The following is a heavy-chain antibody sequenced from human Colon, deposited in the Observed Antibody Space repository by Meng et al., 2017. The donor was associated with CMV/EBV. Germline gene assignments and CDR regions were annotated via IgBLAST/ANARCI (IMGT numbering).Heavy chain of an antibody. CDR3: ARNARGSGY. Sequence: GESLKISCAASGFNFSNYAMNWVRQAPGKGLEWVANIKQDGSEKYYVDSVKGRFTISRDNAKNSLFLQMNSLRAEDTAMYYCARNARGSGYWGQGTLVTVSS. V-gene: IGHV3-7*01. CDR2: IKQDGSEK. D-gene: IGHD3-10*01. J-gene: IGHJ4*02. CDR1: GFNFSNYA.